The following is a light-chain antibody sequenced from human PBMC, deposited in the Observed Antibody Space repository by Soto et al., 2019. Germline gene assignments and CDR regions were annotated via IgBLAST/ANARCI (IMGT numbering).Light chain of an antibody. CDR3: IQSTHLPPT. CDR1: QSLLHITGETF. Sequence: DVVMTQTPLSLSVAPGQPASISCKTSQSLLHITGETFLFWYLQKPGQSPQLLIYEVSTRVSGVPDRFRGSGSGTDFTLEIIRVETDDDGIYYSIQSTHLPPTFGQGTRPEIK. V-gene: IGKV2-29*03. CDR2: EVS. J-gene: IGKJ5*01.